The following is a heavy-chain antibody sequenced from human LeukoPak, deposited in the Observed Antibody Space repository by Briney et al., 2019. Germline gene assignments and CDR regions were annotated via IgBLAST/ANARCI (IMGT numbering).Heavy chain of an antibody. CDR1: GFTFSNYW. J-gene: IGHJ4*02. D-gene: IGHD3-10*01. Sequence: GESLRLSCAASGFTFSNYWMSWVRQAPGRGLEWVANIKPDGSEKYYVDSVKGRFSFSRDNAKNSLYLQMNSLRAEDTAVYFCVSLGNYGSGSFAFNYWGQGALVTVSS. V-gene: IGHV3-7*05. CDR2: IKPDGSEK. CDR3: VSLGNYGSGSFAFNY.